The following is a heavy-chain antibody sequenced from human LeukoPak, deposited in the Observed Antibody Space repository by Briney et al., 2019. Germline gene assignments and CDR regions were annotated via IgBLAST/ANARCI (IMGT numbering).Heavy chain of an antibody. CDR1: GFTFSDYY. Sequence: GGSLRLSCAASGFTFSDYYMSWIRQAPGKGLEWASYISSSGSTIYYADSVKGRFTISRDNAKNSLYLQMNSLRAEDTAVYYCARDLFSGDTLIVVVPAAIPYFDYWGQGTLVTVSS. D-gene: IGHD2-2*02. J-gene: IGHJ4*02. CDR3: ARDLFSGDTLIVVVPAAIPYFDY. V-gene: IGHV3-11*04. CDR2: ISSSGSTI.